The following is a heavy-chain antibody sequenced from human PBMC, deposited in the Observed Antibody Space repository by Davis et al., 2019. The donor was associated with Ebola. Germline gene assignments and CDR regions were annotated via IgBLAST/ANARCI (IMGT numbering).Heavy chain of an antibody. CDR3: ARDRMNWYPGVGGFDI. Sequence: GESLKISCAASGFTFSSYGMHWVRQAPGKGLEWVAVISYDGSNKYYADSVKGRFTISRDNAKNSMYLQMNSLRAEDTAVYYWARDRMNWYPGVGGFDIWGQGTMVTVSS. D-gene: IGHD1-26*01. CDR1: GFTFSSYG. CDR2: ISYDGSNK. V-gene: IGHV3-30*03. J-gene: IGHJ3*02.